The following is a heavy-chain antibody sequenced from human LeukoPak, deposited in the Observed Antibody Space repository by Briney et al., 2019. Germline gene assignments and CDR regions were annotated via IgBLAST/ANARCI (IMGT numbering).Heavy chain of an antibody. Sequence: ASVKVSCKAFGYTFTSYYMHWVRQAPGQGLEWMGIINPSGGSTSCAQKFQGRVTMTRDTSTSTVYMELSSLGSEDTAVYYCARDLYGDYGVTDYWGQGTLVTVSS. V-gene: IGHV1-46*01. CDR1: GYTFTSYY. J-gene: IGHJ4*02. D-gene: IGHD4-17*01. CDR3: ARDLYGDYGVTDY. CDR2: INPSGGST.